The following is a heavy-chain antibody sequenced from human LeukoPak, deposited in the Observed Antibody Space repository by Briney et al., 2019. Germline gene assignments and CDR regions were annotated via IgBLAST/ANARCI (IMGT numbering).Heavy chain of an antibody. CDR1: GFTFGSYE. CDR2: ISSSGSTI. D-gene: IGHD6-19*01. Sequence: TGGSLRLSCAASGFTFGSYEMNWVRQAPGKGLEWVSYISSSGSTIYYADSVKGRFTISRDNAKNSLCLQMNSLRAEDTAVYYCARAVAGNGGFDYWGQGTLVTVSS. J-gene: IGHJ4*02. CDR3: ARAVAGNGGFDY. V-gene: IGHV3-48*03.